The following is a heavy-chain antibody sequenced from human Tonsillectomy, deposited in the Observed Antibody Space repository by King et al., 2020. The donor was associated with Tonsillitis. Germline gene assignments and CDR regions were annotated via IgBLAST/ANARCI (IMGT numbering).Heavy chain of an antibody. D-gene: IGHD6-13*01. J-gene: IGHJ5*02. CDR2: INPNSGGT. Sequence: VQLVESGAEVKKPGASVKVSCKASGYTFTGYYMHWVRQAPGQGLEWMGWINPNSGGTHYAQTFQGRVTMTRDTSIRTAYMELSRLRSDETAGYYCAREPGTAAAGTDWFDPWGQGTLVTVSS. CDR3: AREPGTAAAGTDWFDP. CDR1: GYTFTGYY. V-gene: IGHV1-2*02.